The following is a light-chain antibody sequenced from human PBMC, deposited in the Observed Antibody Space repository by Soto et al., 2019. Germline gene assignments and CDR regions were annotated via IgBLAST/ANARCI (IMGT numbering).Light chain of an antibody. V-gene: IGLV2-14*01. Sequence: QSVLTPPASVSGSPAQSITISCTGTASDVGGYNYVSWYQQHPGKAPKLMIYEVSNRPSGVSNRFSGSKSGNTASLTISGLQAEDEADYYCSSYTSSSTPYVFGTGTKVTVL. J-gene: IGLJ1*01. CDR1: ASDVGGYNY. CDR3: SSYTSSSTPYV. CDR2: EVS.